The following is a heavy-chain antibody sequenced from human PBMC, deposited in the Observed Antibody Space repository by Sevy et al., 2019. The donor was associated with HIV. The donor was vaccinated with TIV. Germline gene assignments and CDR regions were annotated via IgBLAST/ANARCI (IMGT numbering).Heavy chain of an antibody. CDR3: AKEAKEYCSGGSCYGSTFDY. CDR1: GFTFSRYA. Sequence: GGSLRLSCVVSGFTFSRYAMNWVRQAPGKGLEWVAGISDGGTVTYYAESVKGRFTMSRDTLKNTVYVEMNSLRVEDTAVYYCAKEAKEYCSGGSCYGSTFDYWGQGTLVTVSS. CDR2: ISDGGTVT. D-gene: IGHD2-15*01. V-gene: IGHV3-23*01. J-gene: IGHJ4*02.